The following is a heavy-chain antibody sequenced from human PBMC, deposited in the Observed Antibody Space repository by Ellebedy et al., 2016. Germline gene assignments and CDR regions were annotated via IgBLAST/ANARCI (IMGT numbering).Heavy chain of an antibody. Sequence: SETLSLTCTVPAGSIGSFYWSWIRQPPGKGLEWIAYIYYSGSTKYNPSLKSRVTISVDTSKNQFSLKVSSVTAADTAVYSCARLKYNWNDYNYYGMDVWGQGTTVTVSS. V-gene: IGHV4-59*08. D-gene: IGHD1-20*01. CDR2: IYYSGST. CDR3: ARLKYNWNDYNYYGMDV. J-gene: IGHJ6*02. CDR1: AGSIGSFY.